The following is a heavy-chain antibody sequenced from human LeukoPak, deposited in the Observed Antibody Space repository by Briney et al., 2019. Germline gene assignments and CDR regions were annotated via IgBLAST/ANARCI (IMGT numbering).Heavy chain of an antibody. CDR3: ARGLRERTLRYSSSSEGLFDY. V-gene: IGHV4-59*01. Sequence: SETLSLTCTVSGGSISSYYWGWIRQPPGKGLEWIGYIYYSGSTNYNPSLKSRVTISVDTSKNQFSLKLSSVTAADTAVYYCARGLRERTLRYSSSSEGLFDYWGQGTLVTVSS. CDR2: IYYSGST. J-gene: IGHJ4*02. CDR1: GGSISSYY. D-gene: IGHD6-6*01.